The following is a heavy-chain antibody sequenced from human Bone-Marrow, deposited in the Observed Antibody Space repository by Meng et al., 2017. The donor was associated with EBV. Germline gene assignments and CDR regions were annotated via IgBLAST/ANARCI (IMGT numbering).Heavy chain of an antibody. J-gene: IGHJ4*02. CDR2: LIPMSGAP. CDR1: GGTFNSDA. CDR3: ASESGSIDY. Sequence: GPGGQSGVEVKKPGSSVKVSCWTSGGTFNSDAVSWVRQAPGQGLEWMGGLIPMSGAPHYAQKFQGRVTITADESTSTHYMDLSNLRSDDTAMYYCASESGSIDYWGQGTLVTVSS. D-gene: IGHD3-10*01. V-gene: IGHV1-69*01.